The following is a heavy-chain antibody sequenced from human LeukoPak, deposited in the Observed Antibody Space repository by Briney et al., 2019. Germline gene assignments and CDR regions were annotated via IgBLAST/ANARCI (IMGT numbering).Heavy chain of an antibody. V-gene: IGHV1-2*04. CDR3: ARGGYSGYDLHFDY. J-gene: IGHJ4*02. D-gene: IGHD5-12*01. Sequence: GASVKVSCKASGYTFTGYYMHWVRQAPGQGLEWMGWINPNSGGTSYAQKFQGWVTMTRDTSISTAYMELSRLRSDDTAVYYCARGGYSGYDLHFDYWGQGTLVTVSS. CDR2: INPNSGGT. CDR1: GYTFTGYY.